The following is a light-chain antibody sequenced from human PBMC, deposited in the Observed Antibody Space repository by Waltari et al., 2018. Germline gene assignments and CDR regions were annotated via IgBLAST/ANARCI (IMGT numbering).Light chain of an antibody. CDR2: DVT. Sequence: GQSITISCTGSRSAIGGYNSVSCYQQHPDTAPKLILYDVTTRPSGVSHRFSASKSGNTASLSISGLQADDEAVYHCSSYAGSSTVVFGGGTKLTVL. J-gene: IGLJ2*01. CDR1: RSAIGGYNS. V-gene: IGLV2-14*03. CDR3: SSYAGSSTVV.